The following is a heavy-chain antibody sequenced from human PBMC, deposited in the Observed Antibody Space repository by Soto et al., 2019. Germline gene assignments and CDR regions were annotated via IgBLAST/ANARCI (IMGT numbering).Heavy chain of an antibody. CDR1: GGSLTSGCYY. Sequence: QVQLQESGPRLVKPSQTLSLTCSVSGGSLTSGCYYWICLRQHPGQDLQWVGSINYNGDNNYNPSLRSRTSISLDTYENRFSLMLSSVTAADTAVYFCARGAPRGWGVPTYFHFWGPGTLVSVSS. CDR2: INYNGDN. CDR3: ARGAPRGWGVPTYFHF. J-gene: IGHJ4*02. D-gene: IGHD3-10*01. V-gene: IGHV4-31*03.